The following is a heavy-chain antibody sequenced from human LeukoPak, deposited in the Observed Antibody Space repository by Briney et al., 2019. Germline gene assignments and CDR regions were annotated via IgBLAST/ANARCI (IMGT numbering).Heavy chain of an antibody. V-gene: IGHV3-33*06. CDR2: IWYDGSNK. Sequence: GGSLRLXCAASGFTFSSYGMHWVRQAPGKGLEWVAVIWYDGSNKYYADSVKGRFTISRDNSKNTLYLQMNSLRAEDTAVYYCAKSSRRYCSGGSCYFDYWGQGTLVTVSS. J-gene: IGHJ4*02. CDR1: GFTFSSYG. CDR3: AKSSRRYCSGGSCYFDY. D-gene: IGHD2-15*01.